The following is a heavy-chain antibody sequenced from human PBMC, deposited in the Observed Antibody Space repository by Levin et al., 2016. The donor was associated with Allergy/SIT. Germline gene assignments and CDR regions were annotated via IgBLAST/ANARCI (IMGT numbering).Heavy chain of an antibody. J-gene: IGHJ4*02. CDR2: IYYSGST. V-gene: IGHV4-39*01. D-gene: IGHD4-17*01. CDR3: ARQNPTVTTRYENYFDS. Sequence: WIRQPPGKGLEWIGSIYYSGSTYYNPSLMSRVTISVDTSKNQFSLKLNSVTAADTAVYYCARQNPTVTTRYENYFDSWGQGTLVTVSS.